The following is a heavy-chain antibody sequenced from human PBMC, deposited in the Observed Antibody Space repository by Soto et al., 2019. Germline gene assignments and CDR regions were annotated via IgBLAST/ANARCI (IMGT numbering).Heavy chain of an antibody. V-gene: IGHV4-59*08. J-gene: IGHJ4*02. CDR3: ARHSSTVANFDY. CDR1: GGSFSGYY. D-gene: IGHD4-4*01. CDR2: IYYIGGT. Sequence: SETLSLTCAVYGGSFSGYYWSWIRQPPGKGLEWIGYIYYIGGTNYNPSLKSRVTISVDTSKNQFSLKLSSVTAADTAVYYCARHSSTVANFDYWGQGTLVTVSS.